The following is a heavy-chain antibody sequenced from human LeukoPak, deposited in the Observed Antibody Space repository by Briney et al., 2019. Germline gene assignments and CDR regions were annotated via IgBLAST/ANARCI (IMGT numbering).Heavy chain of an antibody. CDR2: IIPILGIA. D-gene: IGHD3-22*01. V-gene: IGHV1-69*02. CDR3: ARALYHYDSSGYYFDY. CDR1: GGTFSSYT. Sequence: GPSVEVSCKASGGTFSSYTISWVRQAPGQGLEWMGRIIPILGIANYAQKFQGRVTITADKSTSTAYMELSSLRSEDTAVYYCARALYHYDSSGYYFDYWGQGTLVTVSS. J-gene: IGHJ4*02.